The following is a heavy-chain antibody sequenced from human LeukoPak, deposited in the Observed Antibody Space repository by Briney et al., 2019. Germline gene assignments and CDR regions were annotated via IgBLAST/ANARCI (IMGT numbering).Heavy chain of an antibody. J-gene: IGHJ4*02. V-gene: IGHV4-4*07. CDR3: ARDRYYYDSSGYYRFDY. CDR1: GGSISSYY. D-gene: IGHD3-22*01. CDR2: IHTSGST. Sequence: PSETLSLTCTVSGGSISSYYWSWIRQPAGKGLEWIGRIHTSGSTNYNPSLKSRVTMSVDTSKNQFSLKLRSVTAADTAVYYCARDRYYYDSSGYYRFDYWGRGTLVTVSS.